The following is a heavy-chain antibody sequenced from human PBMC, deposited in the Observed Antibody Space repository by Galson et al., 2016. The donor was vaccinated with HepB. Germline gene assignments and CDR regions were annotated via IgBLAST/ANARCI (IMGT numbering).Heavy chain of an antibody. D-gene: IGHD4-23*01. J-gene: IGHJ3*01. V-gene: IGHV3-23*01. CDR3: VADHGGLDCFDF. CDR1: GFTFSAYA. CDR2: ISDSGAST. Sequence: SLRLSCAASGFTFSAYAMAWARQAPGKGLEWVSGISDSGASTYYADSVRGRFSISRDDSKSTLYLQMTNLRVEDTALYYCVADHGGLDCFDFWGRGTMVTVSS.